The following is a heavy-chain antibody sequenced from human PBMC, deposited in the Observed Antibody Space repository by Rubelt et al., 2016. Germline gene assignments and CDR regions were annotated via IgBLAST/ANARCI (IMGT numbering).Heavy chain of an antibody. V-gene: IGHV3-53*01. CDR3: ASGLTTKYYFDD. Sequence: EVQLFESGGGLVQPGGSLRLSCAASGFTVSSNYMSWVRQAPGKGLEWVSVIYTGGSTYYADSVKGRFTISRDNSENTLSLQMNSLRAEDTAVYYCASGLTTKYYFDDWGQGTLVTVSS. CDR1: GFTVSSNY. D-gene: IGHD4/OR15-4a*01. J-gene: IGHJ4*02. CDR2: IYTGGST.